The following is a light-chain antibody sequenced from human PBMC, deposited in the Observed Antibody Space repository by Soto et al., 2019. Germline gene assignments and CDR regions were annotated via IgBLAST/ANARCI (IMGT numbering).Light chain of an antibody. V-gene: IGKV3-11*01. CDR3: QQRSNWLT. CDR1: QSVNKY. Sequence: SPGERATLSCRASQSVNKYLAWYQQKPGQAPRLLIYDASNRATGIPARFSGSGSGTDFTLTISSLEPEDFAVYYCQQRSNWLTFGGGTKVDIK. CDR2: DAS. J-gene: IGKJ4*01.